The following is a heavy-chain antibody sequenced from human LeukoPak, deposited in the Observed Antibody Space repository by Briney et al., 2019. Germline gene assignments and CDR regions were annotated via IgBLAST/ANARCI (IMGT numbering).Heavy chain of an antibody. CDR3: ARVRRQVGSRWFDS. CDR2: INTGGSA. D-gene: IGHD1-26*01. J-gene: IGHJ5*01. V-gene: IGHV3-53*01. Sequence: GGSLRLSCAASGFSVSTNYMSWARQAPGKGLEWVSVINTGGSAFYADSVKGRFTISRDNSNNTLYLQMNSLRAEDTAVYYCARVRRQVGSRWFDSWGQGILVTVSS. CDR1: GFSVSTNY.